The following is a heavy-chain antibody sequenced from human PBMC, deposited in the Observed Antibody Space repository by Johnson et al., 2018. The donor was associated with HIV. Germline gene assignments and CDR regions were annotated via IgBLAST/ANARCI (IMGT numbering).Heavy chain of an antibody. Sequence: VQLVESGGGLVQPGGSLRLSCAASGFTFSSYWMHWVRQAPGKGLVWVSRINSDGSSTSYADSVKGRFTISRDNAKNTLYLQMNSLRAEDTAGDYGARDFVSWGATTGGPFDIWGQGTMVTVSS. CDR2: INSDGSST. CDR1: GFTFSSYW. J-gene: IGHJ3*02. D-gene: IGHD1-26*01. V-gene: IGHV3-74*01. CDR3: ARDFVSWGATTGGPFDI.